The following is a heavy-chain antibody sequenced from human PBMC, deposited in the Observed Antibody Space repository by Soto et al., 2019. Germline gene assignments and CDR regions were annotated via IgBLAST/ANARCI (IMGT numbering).Heavy chain of an antibody. CDR2: IHYRGST. D-gene: IGHD5-12*01. J-gene: IGHJ4*02. V-gene: IGHV4-39*01. Sequence: SETLSLTCTVSGGSISGSSYFWGWIRQPPGKGLEWIGNIHYRGSTYYNASLKSRVTISVDTSKNHFSLKLSSVTAADSAVYSCARGLGYYFDSWGQGMLVTVSS. CDR3: ARGLGYYFDS. CDR1: GGSISGSSYF.